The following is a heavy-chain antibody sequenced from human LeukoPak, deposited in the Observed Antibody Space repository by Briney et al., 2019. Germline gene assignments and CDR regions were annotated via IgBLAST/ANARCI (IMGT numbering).Heavy chain of an antibody. Sequence: RASVMVSCKASGGTFSSYAISWVRQAPGQGLEWMGRIIPIFGIANYAQKFQGRVMITADKSTSTAYMELSSLRSEDTAVYYCAEGTAMVYDAFDIWGQGTMVTVSS. J-gene: IGHJ3*02. V-gene: IGHV1-69*04. D-gene: IGHD5-18*01. CDR3: AEGTAMVYDAFDI. CDR2: IIPIFGIA. CDR1: GGTFSSYA.